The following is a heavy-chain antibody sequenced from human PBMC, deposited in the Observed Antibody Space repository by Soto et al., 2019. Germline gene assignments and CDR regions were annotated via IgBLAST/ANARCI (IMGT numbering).Heavy chain of an antibody. CDR2: ISYEGSNK. D-gene: IGHD3-22*01. J-gene: IGHJ6*02. CDR1: GFTFSSYG. CDR3: AQDPGSYRTGYYPDLDV. V-gene: IGHV3-30*18. Sequence: GGSLRLSCAASGFTFSSYGMHWVRQAPGKXLEWVAVISYEGSNKYYADSVKGRFTISRDNSKTTLYLRMNSLRAEDRAVYYCAQDPGSYRTGYYPDLDVVGQGATETASS.